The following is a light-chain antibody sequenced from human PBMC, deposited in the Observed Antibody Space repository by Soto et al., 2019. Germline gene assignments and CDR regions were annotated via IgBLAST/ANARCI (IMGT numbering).Light chain of an antibody. CDR3: SSYTSSNTIGV. J-gene: IGLJ2*01. V-gene: IGLV2-14*01. CDR1: SSDVDTYNY. Sequence: QSALTQPASVSGSPGQSITLSCTGTSSDVDTYNYVSWYQQYPGKAPKLMIHDVSNRPSGVSNRFSGSKSGNTASLTISGLQAEDEAEYYCSSYTSSNTIGVFGVGTKLTVL. CDR2: DVS.